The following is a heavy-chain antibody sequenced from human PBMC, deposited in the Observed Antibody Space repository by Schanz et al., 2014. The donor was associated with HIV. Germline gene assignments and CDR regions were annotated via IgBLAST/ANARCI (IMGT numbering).Heavy chain of an antibody. J-gene: IGHJ4*02. Sequence: EVQLLESGGGLVQPGGSLRLSCRGSEFPFSHNAMTWVRQAPGKGLQWVSSITDSGDKTDYTDSVKGRFTISRDNSKNTLYLQMNSLRAEDTSVYYCARGFQGFDYWGQGTLVTVSS. V-gene: IGHV3-23*01. CDR1: EFPFSHNA. CDR2: ITDSGDKT. D-gene: IGHD3-10*01. CDR3: ARGFQGFDY.